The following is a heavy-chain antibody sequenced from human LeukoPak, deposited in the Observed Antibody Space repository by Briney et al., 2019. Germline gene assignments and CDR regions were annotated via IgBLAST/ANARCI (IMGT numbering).Heavy chain of an antibody. CDR2: FYYGGST. CDR1: GGSISSSNDC. D-gene: IGHD6-19*01. J-gene: IGHJ5*02. Sequence: SETLSLTCTVSGGSISSSNDCWDWIRQPPGRGLEWIASFYYGGSTYYNPSLKSRVTISADTSKNQVSLKLRSVTAADTAVYYCARGSSSGWYGGWFDPRGQGTLVTVSS. V-gene: IGHV4-39*01. CDR3: ARGSSSGWYGGWFDP.